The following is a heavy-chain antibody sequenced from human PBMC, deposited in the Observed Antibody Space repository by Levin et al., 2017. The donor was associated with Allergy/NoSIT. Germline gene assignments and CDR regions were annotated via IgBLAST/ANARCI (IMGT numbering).Heavy chain of an antibody. D-gene: IGHD1-1*01. V-gene: IGHV3-21*06. CDR3: ATDLPWATTAFDI. J-gene: IGHJ3*02. CDR1: GFSFNTYT. CDR2: ISSTGAYI. Sequence: GESLKISCAASGFSFNTYTMNWVRQAPGKGLEWVSSISSTGAYIYYTDSLKGRFTISRDNAKNSLYLQMNSLRAEDTAVYYCATDLPWATTAFDIWGQGTMVTVSS.